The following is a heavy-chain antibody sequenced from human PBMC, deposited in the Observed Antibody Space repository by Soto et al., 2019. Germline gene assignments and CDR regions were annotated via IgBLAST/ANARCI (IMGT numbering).Heavy chain of an antibody. D-gene: IGHD1-26*01. J-gene: IGHJ4*02. CDR2: ITRTDST. Sequence: VGSLRLSCTASGFTFSNYAMSWVRQAPGKGLEWVSAITRTDSTYYADSVKGRFTISRDNSRNTLYLQMNSLGAEDAALYYCAKALVGEVGATDYWGQGTLVTVSS. CDR3: AKALVGEVGATDY. CDR1: GFTFSNYA. V-gene: IGHV3-23*01.